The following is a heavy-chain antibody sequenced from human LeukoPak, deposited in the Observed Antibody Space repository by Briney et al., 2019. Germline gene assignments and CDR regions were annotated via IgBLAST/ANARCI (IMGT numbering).Heavy chain of an antibody. CDR3: ARSFGSGSYFFDY. CDR1: SGSIRDYY. V-gene: IGHV4-59*01. Sequence: KSSETLSLTCTVSSGSIRDYYWSWIRQPPGKGLEWIGYIYYTGSTTYNPSLKSRVTISVDTSRNQFSLKLSSVTAADTAVYYCARSFGSGSYFFDYWGQGTLVTVSS. J-gene: IGHJ4*02. D-gene: IGHD3-10*01. CDR2: IYYTGST.